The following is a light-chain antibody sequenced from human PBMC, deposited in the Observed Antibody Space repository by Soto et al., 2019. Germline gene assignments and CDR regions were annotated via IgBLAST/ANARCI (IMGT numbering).Light chain of an antibody. CDR3: QQYNNWPPGT. J-gene: IGKJ1*01. CDR1: QSISSN. V-gene: IGKV3-15*01. CDR2: GAS. Sequence: EVVMTQSPATLSVSPGETATLSCRASQSISSNLAWYQQKPGQAPRLLIYGASTRATDIPARFSGSGSGTEFTLTISSLQSEDFAVYYCQQYNNWPPGTFGQGTKVEIK.